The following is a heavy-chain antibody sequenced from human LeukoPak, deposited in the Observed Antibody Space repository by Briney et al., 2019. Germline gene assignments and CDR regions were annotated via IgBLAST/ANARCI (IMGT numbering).Heavy chain of an antibody. V-gene: IGHV3-53*01. CDR2: IYSDGFT. Sequence: GSLRLSCAASWFTVISNYMSWGRPAPEKGLEWVSIIYSDGFTYYADSVKGRFTIARDNSKNALDLQMNSLTVEDTAVYYCARGLGYCTTTTCYLPLDSWGQGTLVTVSS. CDR3: ARGLGYCTTTTCYLPLDS. J-gene: IGHJ4*02. D-gene: IGHD2-2*01. CDR1: WFTVISNY.